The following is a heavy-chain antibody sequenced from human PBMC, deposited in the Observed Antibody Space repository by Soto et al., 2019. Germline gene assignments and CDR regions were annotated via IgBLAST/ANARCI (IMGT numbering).Heavy chain of an antibody. D-gene: IGHD3-22*01. J-gene: IGHJ4*02. V-gene: IGHV1-2*04. Sequence: ASVKVSCKASGYTFTGYYMHWVRQAPGQGLEWMGWINPNSGGTNYAQKFQGWVTMTRDTSISTAYMELSRLRSDDTAVYYCTRDTTPVFYYDSSGYLGYFDYWGQGTLVTVSS. CDR2: INPNSGGT. CDR1: GYTFTGYY. CDR3: TRDTTPVFYYDSSGYLGYFDY.